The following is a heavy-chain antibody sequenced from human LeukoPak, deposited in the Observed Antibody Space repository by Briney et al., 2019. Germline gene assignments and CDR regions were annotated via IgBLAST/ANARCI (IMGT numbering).Heavy chain of an antibody. CDR2: INHSGST. D-gene: IGHD2-2*01. CDR3: ARHVGPRYCSSTSCVTPAPEQ. V-gene: IGHV4-34*01. CDR1: GGSFSGYY. J-gene: IGHJ4*02. Sequence: SETLSLTCAVYGGSFSGYYWSWIRQPPGKGLEWIGEINHSGSTNYNPSLKSRVTISVDTSKNQFSLKLSSVTAADTAMYYCARHVGPRYCSSTSCVTPAPEQWGQGTLVTVSS.